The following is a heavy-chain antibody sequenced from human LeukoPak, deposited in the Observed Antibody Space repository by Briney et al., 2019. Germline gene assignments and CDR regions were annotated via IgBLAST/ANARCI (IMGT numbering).Heavy chain of an antibody. CDR3: ARQGGSGSYIAY. CDR1: GGAISSDY. J-gene: IGHJ4*02. CDR2: IYYSGST. D-gene: IGHD3-10*01. V-gene: IGHV4-59*08. Sequence: SETLSLTCTVSGGAISSDYWSWIRQPPGRGLEWIGYIYYSGSTNYNPSLKSRVTISVDTSKNQFSLKLSSVTAADTAMYYCARQGGSGSYIAYWGQGTLVTVSS.